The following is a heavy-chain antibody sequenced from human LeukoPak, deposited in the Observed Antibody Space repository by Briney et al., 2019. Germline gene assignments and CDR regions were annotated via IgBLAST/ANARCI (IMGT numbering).Heavy chain of an antibody. J-gene: IGHJ4*02. D-gene: IGHD2-21*02. CDR1: GYTFTSNH. CDR2: INPSGGGT. V-gene: IGHV1-46*01. CDR3: ARDSVVVAATGFDY. Sequence: GASVKVSCKASGYTFTSNHMHWVRQAPGQGLEWMGIINPSGGGTTYAHKFQGRVTMTRDTSTSTVYMELSSLRSEDTAVYYCARDSVVVAATGFDYWGQGTLVTASS.